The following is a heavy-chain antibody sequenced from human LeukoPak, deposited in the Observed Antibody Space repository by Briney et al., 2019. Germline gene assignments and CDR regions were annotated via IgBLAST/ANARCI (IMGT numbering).Heavy chain of an antibody. V-gene: IGHV3-15*01. CDR2: IKSKTDSGTT. J-gene: IGHJ3*02. CDR1: GFTLNNAW. D-gene: IGHD4-11*01. CDR3: ATPTTTSYAFDI. Sequence: GGSLRLSCAASGFTLNNAWMNWVRQAPGKGLEWVGRIKSKTDSGTTDYAAPVKGRFTISRDDSKNTLYLQMNSLKTEDTAVYYCATPTTTSYAFDIWGQGTMVTVSS.